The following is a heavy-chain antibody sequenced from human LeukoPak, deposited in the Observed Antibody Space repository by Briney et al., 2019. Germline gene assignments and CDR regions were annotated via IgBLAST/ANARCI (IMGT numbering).Heavy chain of an antibody. Sequence: SETLSLTCTVSGGSISSYYWSWIRQPPGKGLEWIGYIYYSGSTNYNPSLKSRVTISVDTSKNQFSLKLKSVTAADTAVYYCARGGDRSSWSIDYWGQGTLVTVSS. D-gene: IGHD6-13*01. J-gene: IGHJ4*02. CDR1: GGSISSYY. CDR2: IYYSGST. CDR3: ARGGDRSSWSIDY. V-gene: IGHV4-59*12.